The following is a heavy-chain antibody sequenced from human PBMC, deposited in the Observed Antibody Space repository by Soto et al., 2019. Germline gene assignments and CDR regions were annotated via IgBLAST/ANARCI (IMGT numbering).Heavy chain of an antibody. V-gene: IGHV3-15*01. Sequence: PGGSLRLSCAASGFTFSNAWMSWVRQAPGKGLEWVGRIKSKTDGGTTDYAAPVKGRFTISRDDSKNTLYLQMNSLKTEDTAVYYCTTDERGDYYYYGMDVWGQGTTVTVSS. CDR1: GFTFSNAW. J-gene: IGHJ6*02. CDR3: TTDERGDYYYYGMDV. D-gene: IGHD3-16*01. CDR2: IKSKTDGGTT.